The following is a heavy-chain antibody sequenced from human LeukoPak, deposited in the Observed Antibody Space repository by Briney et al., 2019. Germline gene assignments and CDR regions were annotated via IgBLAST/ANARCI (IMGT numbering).Heavy chain of an antibody. J-gene: IGHJ4*02. CDR3: ARPRIYSSSWRHEEVYFDY. Sequence: ASVKVSCKAPGYTFTSYAMHWVRQAPGQRLEWMGWINAGNGNTKYSQKFQGRVTITRDTSASTAYMELSSLRSEDTAVYYCARPRIYSSSWRHEEVYFDYWGQGTLVTVSS. CDR1: GYTFTSYA. CDR2: INAGNGNT. V-gene: IGHV1-3*01. D-gene: IGHD6-13*01.